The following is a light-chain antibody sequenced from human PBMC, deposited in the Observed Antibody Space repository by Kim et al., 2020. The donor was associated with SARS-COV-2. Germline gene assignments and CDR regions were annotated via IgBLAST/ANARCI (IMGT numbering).Light chain of an antibody. CDR2: DAS. CDR1: QSVSGN. CDR3: QQRSNWPPLT. J-gene: IGKJ4*01. Sequence: CPRERANHSCRASQSVSGNLAWYQQNAGQAPRLLIYDASNRATGIPARFSGSGSGTDFTLTISSLEPEGFAVYYWQQRSNWPPLTFGGGTKVDIK. V-gene: IGKV3-11*01.